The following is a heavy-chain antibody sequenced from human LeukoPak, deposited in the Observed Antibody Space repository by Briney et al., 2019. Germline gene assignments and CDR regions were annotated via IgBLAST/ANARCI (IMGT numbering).Heavy chain of an antibody. V-gene: IGHV1-69*13. CDR3: ASSLNYYDSSGYYPSLSHFDY. CDR1: GGTFSSYA. CDR2: IIPIFGTA. D-gene: IGHD3-22*01. Sequence: SVKVSCTASGGTFSSYAISWVRQAPGQGLEWMGGIIPIFGTANYAQKFQGRVTITADESTSTAYMELSSLRSEDTAVYYCASSLNYYDSSGYYPSLSHFDYWGQGTLVTVSS. J-gene: IGHJ4*02.